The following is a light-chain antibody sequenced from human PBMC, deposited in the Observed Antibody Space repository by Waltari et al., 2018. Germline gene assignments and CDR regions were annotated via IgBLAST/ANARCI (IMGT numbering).Light chain of an antibody. CDR2: DAS. V-gene: IGKV1-16*02. J-gene: IGKJ4*01. CDR3: QQLKSYPLT. CDR1: QDISKT. Sequence: DIQLTQSPSSLSESVGDRVTITCRASQDISKTLAWFQKKPGKAPKSLISDASTLQSGVPSKFTGSGSGTDFTFTISSLQPEDYGTYYCQQLKSYPLTFGGGTKVEIK.